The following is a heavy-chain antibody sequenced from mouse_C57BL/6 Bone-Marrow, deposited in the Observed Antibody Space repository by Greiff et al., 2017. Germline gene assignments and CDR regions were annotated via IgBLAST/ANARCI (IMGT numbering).Heavy chain of an antibody. D-gene: IGHD1-1*01. Sequence: VQLQESGPGLVAPSQSLSITCTVSGFSLTSYGVDWVRQPPGKGLEWLGVIWGGGSTNYNSALMSRLSISKDNSKSQVFLKMNSLQTDDTAMYYCAKHSERYYYGSSYPFAYWGQGTLVTVSA. J-gene: IGHJ3*01. V-gene: IGHV2-9*01. CDR3: AKHSERYYYGSSYPFAY. CDR1: GFSLTSYG. CDR2: IWGGGST.